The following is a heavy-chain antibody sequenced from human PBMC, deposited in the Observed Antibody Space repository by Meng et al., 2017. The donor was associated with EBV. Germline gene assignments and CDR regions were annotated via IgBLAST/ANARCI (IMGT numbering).Heavy chain of an antibody. V-gene: IGHV1-18*01. Sequence: QAELVQSGAQVKQPGALAQAYSKSSGYTSTSEGRSWLRRAPGQELQGRLGLSAYNDNKNYTQKLHGRVTMTTDTSTSTVDLKMSSLESEDTAVYYCANETSGSDCNYFDYWGQGTLVTVSS. CDR2: LSAYNDNK. CDR1: GYTSTSEG. J-gene: IGHJ4*02. D-gene: IGHD5-12*01. CDR3: ANETSGSDCNYFDY.